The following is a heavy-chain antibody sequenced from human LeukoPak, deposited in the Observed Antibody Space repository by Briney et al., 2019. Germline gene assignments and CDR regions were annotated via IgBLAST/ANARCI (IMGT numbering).Heavy chain of an antibody. CDR1: GYNFADHY. Sequence: ASVKVSCQASGYNFADHYVHWVRQAPGQGLEWMGWINPKSGGTDYAQKFQGRVAMTSDTSIRTGYMELNNLTSYDTAVYYCARVDNRDWYYFDYWGQGSLVTVSS. D-gene: IGHD3/OR15-3a*01. J-gene: IGHJ4*02. CDR2: INPKSGGT. CDR3: ARVDNRDWYYFDY. V-gene: IGHV1-2*02.